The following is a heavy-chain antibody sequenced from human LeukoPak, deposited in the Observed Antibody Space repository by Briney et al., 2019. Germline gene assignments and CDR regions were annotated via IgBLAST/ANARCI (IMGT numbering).Heavy chain of an antibody. J-gene: IGHJ6*03. CDR3: ARGTTYYYYMDV. CDR1: GGSISSYY. V-gene: IGHV4-59*01. D-gene: IGHD4-11*01. Sequence: SETLSLTCTVSGGSISSYYWSWIRQPPGKGLEWIGYIYYSGSTNYNPSLKSRVAISVDTSKNQFSLKLSSVTAADTAVYYCARGTTYYYYMDVWGKGTTVTVSS. CDR2: IYYSGST.